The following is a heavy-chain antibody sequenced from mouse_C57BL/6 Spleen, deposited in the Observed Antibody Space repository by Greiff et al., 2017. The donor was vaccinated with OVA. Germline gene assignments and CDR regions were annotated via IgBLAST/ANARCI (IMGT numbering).Heavy chain of an antibody. CDR3: ARNRYEYDDAMDY. Sequence: QVQLQQPGAELVKPGASVKLSCKASGYTFTSYWMHWVKQRPGQGLEWIGMIHPNSGSTNYNEKFKSKATLTVDKSSSTAYMQLSSLTSEDSAVYYCARNRYEYDDAMDYWGQGTSVTVSS. CDR1: GYTFTSYW. J-gene: IGHJ4*01. V-gene: IGHV1-64*01. CDR2: IHPNSGST. D-gene: IGHD2-4*01.